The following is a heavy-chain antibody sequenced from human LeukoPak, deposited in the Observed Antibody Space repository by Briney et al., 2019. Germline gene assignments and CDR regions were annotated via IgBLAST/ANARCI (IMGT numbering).Heavy chain of an antibody. Sequence: GGSLRLSCAASGFTFSSYSMNWVRQAPGKGPEWVAIISKDGSKKYHADSVQGRFTISRDSSKNMVYLQMNSLRGEDTAVYYCANWVSRGGYYHYYMDVWGKGTKVTVSS. CDR1: GFTFSSYS. V-gene: IGHV3-30*18. CDR3: ANWVSRGGYYHYYMDV. CDR2: ISKDGSKK. D-gene: IGHD6-13*01. J-gene: IGHJ6*03.